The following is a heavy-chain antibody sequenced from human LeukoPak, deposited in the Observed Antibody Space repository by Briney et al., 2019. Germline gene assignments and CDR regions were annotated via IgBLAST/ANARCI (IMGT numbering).Heavy chain of an antibody. CDR1: GGSIVSINHY. CDR3: AGQLRTAAVATWFDP. Sequence: SETLSLTCTVSGGSIVSINHYWGWIRQTPGKGLEWIGSMYYSGSTGYNPSLKSRVTISVDTSKNQFSLKLSSVTAADTAVYYCAGQLRTAAVATWFDPWGQGTLVTVSS. D-gene: IGHD6-13*01. CDR2: MYYSGST. J-gene: IGHJ5*02. V-gene: IGHV4-39*01.